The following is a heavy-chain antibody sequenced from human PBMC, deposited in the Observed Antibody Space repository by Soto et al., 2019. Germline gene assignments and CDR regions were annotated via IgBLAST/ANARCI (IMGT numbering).Heavy chain of an antibody. CDR3: AGDPRYCSSTSCYTRYDYYGKDD. V-gene: IGHV1-69*01. J-gene: IGHJ6*02. CDR1: GGTFSSYA. Sequence: VKVSCKASGGTFSSYAISWVRQAPGQGLEWMGGIIPIFGTANYAQKFQGRVTITADESTSTAYMELSSLRSEDTAVYYCAGDPRYCSSTSCYTRYDYYGKDDWGQGTTVTVSS. CDR2: IIPIFGTA. D-gene: IGHD2-2*02.